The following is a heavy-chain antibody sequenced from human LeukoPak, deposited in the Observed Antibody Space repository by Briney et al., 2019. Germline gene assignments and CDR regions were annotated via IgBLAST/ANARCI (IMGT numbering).Heavy chain of an antibody. V-gene: IGHV1-2*02. Sequence: ASVKVSCKASRYTFTGYYMHWVRQAPGQGLEWMGWINPNSGGTNYAQKFQGRVTMTRDTSIATAYMELSRLRSDDTAVYYCARDQGEMATIPDYWGQGTLVTVSS. J-gene: IGHJ4*02. CDR2: INPNSGGT. CDR1: RYTFTGYY. D-gene: IGHD5-24*01. CDR3: ARDQGEMATIPDY.